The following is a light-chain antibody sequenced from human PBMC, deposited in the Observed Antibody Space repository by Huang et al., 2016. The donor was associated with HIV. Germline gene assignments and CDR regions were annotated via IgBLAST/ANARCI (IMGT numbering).Light chain of an antibody. J-gene: IGKJ3*01. CDR3: QQRTNWPPGFT. Sequence: EIVLTQSPATLSLSPGERATLSCRASQSVGGYLAWYQQKPGQAPRLLIYDASNRATCIPARFSGSWSGTDFTLTISSLEPEDFAVYYCQQRTNWPPGFTFGPGTKVDIK. V-gene: IGKV3-11*01. CDR1: QSVGGY. CDR2: DAS.